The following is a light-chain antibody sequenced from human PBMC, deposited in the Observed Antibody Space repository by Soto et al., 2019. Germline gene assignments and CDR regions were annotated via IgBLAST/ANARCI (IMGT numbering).Light chain of an antibody. CDR3: QYLGA. V-gene: IGKV3-15*01. J-gene: IGKJ2*01. Sequence: EMGMTQSPATLSVSPGEGATLSCRAAQNIGNSLGWYQQRPGQAPRLLIYGAFHRATGIPARFSGSGSGTEFTLTINSLQPEDSATYYCQYLGAFGQGTKLEIK. CDR1: QNIGNS. CDR2: GAF.